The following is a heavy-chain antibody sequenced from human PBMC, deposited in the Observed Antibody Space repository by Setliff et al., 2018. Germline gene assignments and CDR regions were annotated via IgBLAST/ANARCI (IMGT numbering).Heavy chain of an antibody. CDR1: GFSLNTTGEG. V-gene: IGHV2-70*01. CDR3: ARTVRSGSYHYYYMDV. CDR2: VYWDGDK. J-gene: IGHJ6*03. D-gene: IGHD1-26*01. Sequence: SGPTLVNPTQTLTLTCTFSGFSLNTTGEGVGWIRQPPGKALEWLALVYWDGDKYYSTSLKTRLTISKDTSKNQVVLTMTNMDSVDTATYYCARTVRSGSYHYYYMDVWGKGTTVTVSS.